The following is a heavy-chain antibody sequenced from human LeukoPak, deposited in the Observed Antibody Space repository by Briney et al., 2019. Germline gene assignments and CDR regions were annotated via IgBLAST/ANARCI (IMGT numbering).Heavy chain of an antibody. D-gene: IGHD2-15*01. Sequence: PSETLSLTCTVSGCSISSYYWSWIRQPAGNGLEWIGRIYTSGSTNYNPSLKSRVTISVDKSKNQFSLKLSSVTAADTAVYYCARDRGVVVAEYYMDVWGKGTTVTVSS. J-gene: IGHJ6*03. CDR1: GCSISSYY. V-gene: IGHV4-4*07. CDR3: ARDRGVVVAEYYMDV. CDR2: IYTSGST.